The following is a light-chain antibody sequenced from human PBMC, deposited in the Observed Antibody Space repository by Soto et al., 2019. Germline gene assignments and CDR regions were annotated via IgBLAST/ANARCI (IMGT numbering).Light chain of an antibody. CDR1: QSISSY. Sequence: DIHMTQSPSSLSASVGDRVTITCRASQSISSYLNWYQQKPGKAPKLLIYDASSLESGVPSRFSGSGSGTEFTLTISSLQSEDFAVYYCQQYGDWPLTFGGGTKVDI. CDR2: DAS. CDR3: QQYGDWPLT. V-gene: IGKV1-39*01. J-gene: IGKJ4*01.